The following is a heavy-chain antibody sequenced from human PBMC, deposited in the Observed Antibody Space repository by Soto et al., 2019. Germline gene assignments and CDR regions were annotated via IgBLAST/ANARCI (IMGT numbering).Heavy chain of an antibody. CDR1: EGTFNSYV. J-gene: IGHJ6*02. CDR3: ARGDTIFESSERYYHYGLDV. Sequence: QVKLVQSRAEVKKPGSSVRVSCKASEGTFNSYVVSWVRQAPGQGLQWMGGIIPLFGTTNYAHQLEGRVTITADTSKTTAYMELSGLRPGDTAVYYCARGDTIFESSERYYHYGLDVWGQGTNVIVSS. D-gene: IGHD3-3*01. CDR2: IIPLFGTT. V-gene: IGHV1-69*06.